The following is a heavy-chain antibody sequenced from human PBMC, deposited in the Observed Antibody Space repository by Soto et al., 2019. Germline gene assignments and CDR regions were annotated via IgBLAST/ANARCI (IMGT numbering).Heavy chain of an antibody. V-gene: IGHV1-69*13. CDR2: IIPIFGTA. J-gene: IGHJ5*02. Sequence: SVKVSCKASGGTFSSYAISWVRQAPGQGLEWMGGIIPIFGTANYAQKFQGRVTITADESTSTAYMELSSVTAVDTAVYYCARIKRFGDGAIWFDPWGQGTLVTV. D-gene: IGHD3-10*01. CDR1: GGTFSSYA. CDR3: ARIKRFGDGAIWFDP.